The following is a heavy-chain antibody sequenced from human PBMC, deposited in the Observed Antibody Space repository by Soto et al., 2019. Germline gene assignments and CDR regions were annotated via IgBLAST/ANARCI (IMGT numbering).Heavy chain of an antibody. V-gene: IGHV6-1*01. D-gene: IGHD6-13*01. CDR3: ARAFAGTIQH. J-gene: IGHJ1*01. CDR1: GDSLSINTVA. Sequence: SQTLSLTCAISGDSLSINTVAWNWIRQSPSRGLEWLGRTYYRSKWYNDYAESVRSRIIINPDTSKNQFSLQLNSVTPEDTAVYYCARAFAGTIQHWGQGTLVTVSS. CDR2: TYYRSKWYN.